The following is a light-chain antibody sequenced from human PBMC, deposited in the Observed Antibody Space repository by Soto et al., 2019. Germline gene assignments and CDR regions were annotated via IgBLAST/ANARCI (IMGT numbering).Light chain of an antibody. Sequence: QSALTQPPSVSGAPGQRVTISCTGTNFNIGAGYDVHWYQQLPGAAPKLVIFGNRNRPAWVPERFSGSKSGTSASLAITGLQAEDEADYYCQAYDYSLTASVFGGGTKLTVL. V-gene: IGLV1-40*01. CDR1: NFNIGAGYD. CDR3: QAYDYSLTASV. J-gene: IGLJ3*02. CDR2: GNR.